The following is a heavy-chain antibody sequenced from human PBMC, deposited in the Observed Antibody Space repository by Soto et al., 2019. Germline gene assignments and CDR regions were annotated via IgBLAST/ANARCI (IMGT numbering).Heavy chain of an antibody. CDR2: IDVGSGNA. Sequence: ASVKVSCKTSGFTFSTSAVHWVRQARGHRLQWIGWIDVGSGNANYAQMLQERVTISRDMSTSTAYMELNSLRAEDTAVYYCAREYDILNWFDPWGQGTLVTVSS. CDR1: GFTFSTSA. D-gene: IGHD3-9*01. J-gene: IGHJ5*02. V-gene: IGHV1-58*01. CDR3: AREYDILNWFDP.